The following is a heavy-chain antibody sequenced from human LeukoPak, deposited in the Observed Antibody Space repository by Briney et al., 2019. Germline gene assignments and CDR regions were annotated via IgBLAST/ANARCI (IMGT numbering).Heavy chain of an antibody. CDR2: ISYDGSNK. D-gene: IGHD3-3*01. V-gene: IGHV3-30-3*01. J-gene: IGHJ3*02. Sequence: TGGSLRLSCAASGFTFSSYAMHWVRQAPGKGLEWVAVISYDGSNKYYADSVKGRFTISRDNSKNTLYLQMNSLRAEDTAVYYCARGWSAFDAFDIWGQGTMVTVSS. CDR3: ARGWSAFDAFDI. CDR1: GFTFSSYA.